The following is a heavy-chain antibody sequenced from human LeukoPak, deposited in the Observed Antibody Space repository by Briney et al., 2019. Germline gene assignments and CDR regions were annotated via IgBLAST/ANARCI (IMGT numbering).Heavy chain of an antibody. CDR2: ISGSSTYI. CDR3: VRDSRDWNPYYYYYGMDV. D-gene: IGHD1-1*01. J-gene: IGHJ6*02. CDR1: GFTFSGYS. Sequence: PGGSLRLSCAASGFTFSGYSMSWVRQAPGKGLEWVSSISGSSTYIFYADSVRGRFTISRDNAKNSLYLQMNCLRAEDTAVYFCVRDSRDWNPYYYYYGMDVWGQGTTVTVSS. V-gene: IGHV3-21*01.